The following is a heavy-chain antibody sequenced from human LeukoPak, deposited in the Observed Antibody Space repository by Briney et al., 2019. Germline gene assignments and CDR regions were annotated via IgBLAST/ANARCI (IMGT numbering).Heavy chain of an antibody. J-gene: IGHJ4*02. CDR1: GLTFSSYV. CDR3: AKASMGTEAGYFDY. D-gene: IGHD5-18*01. V-gene: IGHV3-23*01. CDR2: ISGSGCNT. Sequence: GGSLSLSCVASGLTFSSYVMSWVRQAPGKGPGWDSAISGSGCNTYYADAVKGRFTITRDNSKNTLYLQMNSLRAEDTAVYYCAKASMGTEAGYFDYWGQGTLVTVSS.